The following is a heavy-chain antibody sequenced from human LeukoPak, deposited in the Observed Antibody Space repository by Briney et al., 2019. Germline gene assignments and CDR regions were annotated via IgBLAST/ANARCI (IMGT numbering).Heavy chain of an antibody. CDR3: ARGLQYNDAFDI. Sequence: GGSLRLSCAASGFTFSSYWMSWVRQAPGKGLEWVAVISYDGSNKYYADSVKGRFTISRDNSKNTLYLQMNSLRAEDTAVYYCARGLQYNDAFDIWGLGTMVTVSS. CDR1: GFTFSSYW. CDR2: ISYDGSNK. V-gene: IGHV3-30-3*01. J-gene: IGHJ3*02. D-gene: IGHD1-1*01.